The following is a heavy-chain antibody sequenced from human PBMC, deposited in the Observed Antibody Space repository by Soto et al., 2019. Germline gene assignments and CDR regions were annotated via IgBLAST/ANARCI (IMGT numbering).Heavy chain of an antibody. CDR1: GFSLDDYD. D-gene: IGHD6-13*01. J-gene: IGHJ6*02. V-gene: IGHV3-9*01. Sequence: GGSVRVYCVASGFSLDDYDMHWVRQAPGKGLEWVSGISWNSGSIGYADSVKGRFTISRDNAKNSLYLQMNSLRAEDTALYYCAKDIAAAGDYYYGMDVWGQGTTVTVSS. CDR2: ISWNSGSI. CDR3: AKDIAAAGDYYYGMDV.